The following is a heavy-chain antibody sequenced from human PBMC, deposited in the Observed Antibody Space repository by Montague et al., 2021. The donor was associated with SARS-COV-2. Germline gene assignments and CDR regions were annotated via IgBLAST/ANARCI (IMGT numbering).Heavy chain of an antibody. D-gene: IGHD2-8*01. V-gene: IGHV4-34*01. Sequence: SETLSLTCAVYGGSFSGYYWSWIRQPPGKGLEWIGEINHSGSTNYNPSLKSRVTISVDTSKNQFSLKLSSVTAADTAVYYCATITLGYCTNGVCQPPDYWGQGTLVTVSS. CDR2: INHSGST. J-gene: IGHJ4*02. CDR3: ATITLGYCTNGVCQPPDY. CDR1: GGSFSGYY.